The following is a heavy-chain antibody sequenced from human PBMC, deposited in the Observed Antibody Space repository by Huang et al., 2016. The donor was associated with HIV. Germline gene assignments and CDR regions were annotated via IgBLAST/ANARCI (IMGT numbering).Heavy chain of an antibody. CDR3: VKDRRMRGSGWTFFDN. V-gene: IGHV3-9*01. CDR1: GFKFDDYA. Sequence: EVQLEEFGGRLVQPGRSLRLSCATYGFKFDDYAMHWVRQGPGGGREWVSGSSWNSGDILYAGSVRGRFAISRDNAVKSLYLQMDSLRREDTALYYCVKDRRMRGSGWTFFDNWGQGTLVDVSS. D-gene: IGHD6-19*01. J-gene: IGHJ4*02. CDR2: SSWNSGDI.